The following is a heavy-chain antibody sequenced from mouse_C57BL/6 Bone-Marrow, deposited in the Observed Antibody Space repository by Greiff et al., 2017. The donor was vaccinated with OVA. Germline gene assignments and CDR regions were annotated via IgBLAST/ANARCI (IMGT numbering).Heavy chain of an antibody. CDR1: GFTFSSYA. J-gene: IGHJ3*01. Sequence: DVKLVESGGGLVKPGGSLKLSCAASGFTFSSYAMSWVRQTPEKRLEWVATISDGGSYTYYPDNVKGRFTISRDNAKNNLYLQMSHLKSEDTAMYYCARDGGSSGSFAYWGQGTLVTVSA. V-gene: IGHV5-4*01. CDR3: ARDGGSSGSFAY. CDR2: ISDGGSYT. D-gene: IGHD3-2*02.